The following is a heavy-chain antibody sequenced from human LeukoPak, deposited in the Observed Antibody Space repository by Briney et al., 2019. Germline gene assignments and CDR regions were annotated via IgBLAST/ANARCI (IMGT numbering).Heavy chain of an antibody. CDR1: GFTFSSYA. Sequence: PGRSLRLSCAASGFTFSSYAMHWVRQAPGKGLEWVAVISYDGSNKYYADSVKGRFTISRDNSKNTLYLQMNSLRAEDTAVYYCASTDTAMVHPPPNFHFDPWGQGTLVTVSS. V-gene: IGHV3-30-3*01. D-gene: IGHD5-18*01. CDR2: ISYDGSNK. CDR3: ASTDTAMVHPPPNFHFDP. J-gene: IGHJ5*02.